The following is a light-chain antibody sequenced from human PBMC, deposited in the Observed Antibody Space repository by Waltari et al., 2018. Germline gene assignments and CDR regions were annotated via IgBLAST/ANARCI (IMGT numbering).Light chain of an antibody. CDR1: QSVSSY. V-gene: IGKV3-11*01. J-gene: IGKJ2*01. CDR3: QERSDWPPT. Sequence: EIVLTQSPAPLSLSPGERATLSCRASQSVSSYLAWYQQKPGQAPRPLIYDVSNRATGIPARFSGSGSGTDFTLTISSLEPEDFAVYYCQERSDWPPTFGQGTKLEIE. CDR2: DVS.